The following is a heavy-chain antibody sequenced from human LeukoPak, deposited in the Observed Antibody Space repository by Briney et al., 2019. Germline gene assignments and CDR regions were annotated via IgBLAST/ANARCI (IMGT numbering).Heavy chain of an antibody. J-gene: IGHJ4*02. D-gene: IGHD2-2*01. CDR1: GFTSSSYW. Sequence: GGSLRLSCAASGFTSSSYWMHWVRQAPGKGLVWVASINSDGSRTSYADSVKGRFTISRDNAKNTLYLQMNSLRAEDTDVYYCASFNEVVPADGDFDYWGQGTLVTVSS. CDR3: ASFNEVVPADGDFDY. CDR2: INSDGSRT. V-gene: IGHV3-74*01.